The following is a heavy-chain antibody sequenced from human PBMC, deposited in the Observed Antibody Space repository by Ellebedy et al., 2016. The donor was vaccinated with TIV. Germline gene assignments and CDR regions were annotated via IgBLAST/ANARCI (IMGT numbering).Heavy chain of an antibody. CDR3: ARAGGRHSTGSGFY. V-gene: IGHV3-7*03. Sequence: PGGSLRLSCAASGFTFSGYWMSWVRQAPGKGLEWVANIKEDGREAYYVDSVKGRFTLSRDNAKNSLYLQMRNLSAEDTAVFYCARAGGRHSTGSGFYWGQGTRVTVST. D-gene: IGHD2-2*01. CDR2: IKEDGREA. CDR1: GFTFSGYW. J-gene: IGHJ4*02.